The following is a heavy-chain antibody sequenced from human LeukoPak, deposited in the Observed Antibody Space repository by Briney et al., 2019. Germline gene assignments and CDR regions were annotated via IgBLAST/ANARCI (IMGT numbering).Heavy chain of an antibody. CDR1: GGSISSYY. J-gene: IGHJ6*02. CDR3: ARDGQGHIVATIDLDYYYGMDV. V-gene: IGHV4-59*01. D-gene: IGHD5-12*01. Sequence: SETLSLTCTVSGGSISSYYWSWIRQPPGKGLEWIGYMSYSGSTNYNPSLKSRVTMSINTSENQFSLRLSSVTAADTAVYYCARDGQGHIVATIDLDYYYGMDVWGQGTTVTVSS. CDR2: MSYSGST.